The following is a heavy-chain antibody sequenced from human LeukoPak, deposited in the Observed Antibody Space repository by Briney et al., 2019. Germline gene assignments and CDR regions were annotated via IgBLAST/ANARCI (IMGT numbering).Heavy chain of an antibody. CDR3: AKPISGGLAVTADWFHP. CDR2: INANSGTT. Sequence: GRSLRLSCTASGFAFSVYAMSWLRQPPGKGLEWVSTINANSGTTSYAASVRGRFTISRDNSKNTLYLQLNTLRADDTATYYCAKPISGGLAVTADWFHPWGQGTLVVVSS. D-gene: IGHD6-19*01. CDR1: GFAFSVYA. V-gene: IGHV3-23*01. J-gene: IGHJ5*01.